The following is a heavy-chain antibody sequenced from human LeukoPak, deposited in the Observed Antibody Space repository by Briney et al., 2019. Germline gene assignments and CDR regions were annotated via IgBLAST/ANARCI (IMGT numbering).Heavy chain of an antibody. D-gene: IGHD2-15*01. CDR2: ISSSGSTI. J-gene: IGHJ4*02. CDR1: GFTFSSYE. Sequence: GGSLRLSCAASGFTFSSYEMNWVRQAPGKGLEWVSYISSSGSTIYYADSVKGRFTISRDNAENSLYLQMNSLRAEDTAVYYCARAGSDCSGGSCYQDYWGQGTLVTVSS. CDR3: ARAGSDCSGGSCYQDY. V-gene: IGHV3-48*03.